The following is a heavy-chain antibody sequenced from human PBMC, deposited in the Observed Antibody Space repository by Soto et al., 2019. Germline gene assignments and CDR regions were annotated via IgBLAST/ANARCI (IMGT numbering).Heavy chain of an antibody. V-gene: IGHV3-53*01. CDR2: IYSGGST. CDR3: ARARITMVRGVIRGYYYYGMDV. J-gene: IGHJ6*02. CDR1: GFTVSSNY. D-gene: IGHD3-10*01. Sequence: GALRLSCAASGFTVSSNYMSWVRQAPGKGLEWVSVIYSGGSTYYADSVKGRFTISRDNSKNTLYLQMNSLRAEDTAVYYCARARITMVRGVIRGYYYYGMDVWGQGTTVTVSS.